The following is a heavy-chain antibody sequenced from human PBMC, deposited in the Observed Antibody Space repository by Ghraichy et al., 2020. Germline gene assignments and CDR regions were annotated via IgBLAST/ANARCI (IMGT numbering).Heavy chain of an antibody. Sequence: ASVKVSCKASGYTFTSYYMHWVRQAPGQGLEWMGIINPSGGSTSYAQKFQGRVTMTRDTSTSTVYMELSSLRSEDTAVYYCARESPTYYDFWSGYYRPAYFDYWGQGTLVTVSS. J-gene: IGHJ4*02. CDR3: ARESPTYYDFWSGYYRPAYFDY. D-gene: IGHD3-3*01. CDR1: GYTFTSYY. CDR2: INPSGGST. V-gene: IGHV1-46*01.